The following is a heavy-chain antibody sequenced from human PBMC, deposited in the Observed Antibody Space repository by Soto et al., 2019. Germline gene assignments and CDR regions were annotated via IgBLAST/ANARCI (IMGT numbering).Heavy chain of an antibody. CDR3: ARGISLKVVVQSDAPEKYYFDS. CDR1: GRSFSDYN. D-gene: IGHD3-22*01. CDR2: INHGGSS. Sequence: PSETMSLTCAVCGRSFSDYNWTWIRQPPGKGMEWMGEINHGGSSTYKPSLKSRVIMSVDTSKNKLSLRLTSVTAEDTAVYYCARGISLKVVVQSDAPEKYYFDSWGQGTLVTVSS. V-gene: IGHV4-34*01. J-gene: IGHJ4*02.